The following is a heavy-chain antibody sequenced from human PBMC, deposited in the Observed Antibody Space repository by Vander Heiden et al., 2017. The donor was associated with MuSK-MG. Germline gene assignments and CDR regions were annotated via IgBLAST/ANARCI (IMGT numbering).Heavy chain of an antibody. CDR2: IKTDGSEK. J-gene: IGHJ4*02. V-gene: IGHV3-7*01. CDR1: GFTFSFKW. Sequence: EVQLVESGGGLVQPGGSLRLTCAAPGFTFSFKWMSWVRQAPGKELEWVANIKTDGSEKYYVDAVKGRFTISRDNAKNSVYLQMTSLRAEDTAVYYCARYDSWSGYSYENWGQGTLVTVSS. CDR3: ARYDSWSGYSYEN. D-gene: IGHD3-3*01.